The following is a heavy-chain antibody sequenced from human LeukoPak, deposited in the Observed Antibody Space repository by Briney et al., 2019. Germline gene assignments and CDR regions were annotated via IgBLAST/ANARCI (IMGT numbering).Heavy chain of an antibody. CDR2: IRYDGSNK. Sequence: GGSLRLSCAASGFTFSSYAMHWVRQAPGKGLEWVAFIRYDGSNKYYADSVKGRFTISRDNSKNTLYLQMNSLRAEDTAVYYCAKPFCSGGSCYFDYWGQGTLVTVSS. J-gene: IGHJ4*02. CDR1: GFTFSSYA. D-gene: IGHD2-15*01. V-gene: IGHV3-30*02. CDR3: AKPFCSGGSCYFDY.